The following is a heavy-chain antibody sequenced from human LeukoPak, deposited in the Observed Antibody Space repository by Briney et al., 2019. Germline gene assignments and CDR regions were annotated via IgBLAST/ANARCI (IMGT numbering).Heavy chain of an antibody. J-gene: IGHJ4*02. V-gene: IGHV4-59*01. CDR2: IYYSGST. CDR1: GGSISSYY. D-gene: IGHD3-9*01. CDR3: ARSEGYFDWLSYYFDY. Sequence: KTSETLSLTCTVSGGSISSYYWSWIRQPPGKGLEWIGYIYYSGSTNYNPSLKSRVTISVDTSKNQFSLKLSSVTAADTAVYYCARSEGYFDWLSYYFDYWGQGTLVTVSS.